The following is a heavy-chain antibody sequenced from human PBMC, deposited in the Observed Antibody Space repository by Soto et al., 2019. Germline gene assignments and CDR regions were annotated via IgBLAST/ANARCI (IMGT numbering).Heavy chain of an antibody. V-gene: IGHV1-18*01. D-gene: IGHD3-10*01. Sequence: ASVKVSCKASGDTFASFGFSLVRQAPGQGLEWLGWISAYNGNTHYAQKVRDRVTLTTDTSTNTAYMELRSLTSDDTAAYYCARDQESITDRILQYWGQGTRVTVSS. CDR1: GDTFASFG. J-gene: IGHJ4*02. CDR3: ARDQESITDRILQY. CDR2: ISAYNGNT.